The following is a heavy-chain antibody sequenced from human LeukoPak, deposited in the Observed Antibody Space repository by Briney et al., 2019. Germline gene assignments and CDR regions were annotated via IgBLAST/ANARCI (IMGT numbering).Heavy chain of an antibody. CDR3: AKGGQWQDY. J-gene: IGHJ4*02. CDR2: ISYDGSNK. V-gene: IGHV3-30*18. CDR1: GFTFSSYG. D-gene: IGHD6-19*01. Sequence: PGRSLRLSCAASGFTFSSYGMHWVRQAPGKGLEWVAVISYDGSNKYYADSVKGRFTISRDNSKNTLYLQMNSLRAEDTAVYYCAKGGQWQDYWGQGTLVTVSS.